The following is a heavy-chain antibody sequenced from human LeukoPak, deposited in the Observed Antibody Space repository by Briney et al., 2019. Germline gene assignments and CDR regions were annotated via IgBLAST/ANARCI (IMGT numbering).Heavy chain of an antibody. CDR1: GFTFSSYS. CDR2: ITSSTSYI. CDR3: ARGATDYFAMDV. J-gene: IGHJ6*02. Sequence: GSLRLSCAASGFTFSSYSMNWVRQAPGKGLEWVSSITSSTSYIYYADSVKGRFTISRDNAKNSLYLQMNSLRAEDTAVYYCARGATDYFAMDVWGQGTTVTVSS. D-gene: IGHD5-12*01. V-gene: IGHV3-21*06.